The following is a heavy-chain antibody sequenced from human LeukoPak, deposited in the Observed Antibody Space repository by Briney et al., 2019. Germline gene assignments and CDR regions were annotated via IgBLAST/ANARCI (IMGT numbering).Heavy chain of an antibody. D-gene: IGHD6-13*01. J-gene: IGHJ4*02. CDR3: ARGPYSSSWYFDY. V-gene: IGHV1-69*01. CDR1: GGTFSSYA. CDR2: IIPIFGTA. Sequence: SVKVSCKASGGTFSSYAISWARQAPGQGLEWMGGIIPIFGTANYAQKFQGRVTITADESTSTAYMELSSLRSEDTAVYYCARGPYSSSWYFDYWGQGTLVTVSS.